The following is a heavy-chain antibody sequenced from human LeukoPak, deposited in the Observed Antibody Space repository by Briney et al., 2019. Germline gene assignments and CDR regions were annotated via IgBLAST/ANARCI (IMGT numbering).Heavy chain of an antibody. D-gene: IGHD3-22*01. CDR1: GFTFSSYG. CDR3: ARDQYYYDSSGYYYDYYYYGMDV. V-gene: IGHV3-33*01. J-gene: IGHJ6*02. CDR2: IWFDGGTK. Sequence: GGSLRLSCAASGFTFSSYGMHWVRQAPGKGLEWVATIWFDGGTKYYADSVKGRFTISRDNSKNTLYLQMNSLRAEDTAVYYCARDQYYYDSSGYYYDYYYYGMDVWGQGTTVTVSS.